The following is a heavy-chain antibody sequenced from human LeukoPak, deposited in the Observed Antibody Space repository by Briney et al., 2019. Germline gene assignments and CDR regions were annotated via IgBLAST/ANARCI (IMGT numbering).Heavy chain of an antibody. CDR2: TSYHGRDK. CDR1: GFTFSGFA. Sequence: GGSLRLSCAGSGFTFSGFAMHWVRQAPGKGLEWVAATSYHGRDKYYADAVSGRFTISRDDSKNTLHLEMNSLRTDDTAVYYCTKERGGGGRRINLMVGGYGPWGQGTQVTVSS. CDR3: TKERGGGGRRINLMVGGYGP. J-gene: IGHJ5*02. D-gene: IGHD3-22*01. V-gene: IGHV3-30*04.